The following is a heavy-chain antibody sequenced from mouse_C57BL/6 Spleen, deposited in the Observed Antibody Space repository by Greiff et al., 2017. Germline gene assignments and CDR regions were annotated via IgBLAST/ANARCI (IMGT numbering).Heavy chain of an antibody. CDR2: ISYDGSN. CDR1: GYSITSGYY. V-gene: IGHV3-6*01. J-gene: IGHJ1*03. D-gene: IGHD2-1*01. CDR3: ARLYGNYVWWYFDV. Sequence: DVKLQESGPGLVKPSQSLSLTCSVTGYSITSGYYWNWIRQFPGNKLEWMGYISYDGSNNYNPSLKNRISITRDTSKNQFFLKLNSVTTEDTATYYCARLYGNYVWWYFDVWGTGTTVTVSS.